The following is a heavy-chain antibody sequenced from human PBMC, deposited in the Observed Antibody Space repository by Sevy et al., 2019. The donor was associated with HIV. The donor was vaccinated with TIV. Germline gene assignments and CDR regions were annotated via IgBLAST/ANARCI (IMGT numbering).Heavy chain of an antibody. D-gene: IGHD1-26*01. J-gene: IGHJ6*02. CDR2: ISRSSNYI. CDR1: GFTLDTYS. CDR3: AKRLVSWDGMDV. V-gene: IGHV3-21*01. Sequence: GGSLRLSCAASGFTLDTYSMNWVRQAPGKGLEWVSFISRSSNYIYYADSVKGRFTVSRDNAKNSLYLQMNRVRAEDTAVYYCAKRLVSWDGMDVWGQGTTVTVSS.